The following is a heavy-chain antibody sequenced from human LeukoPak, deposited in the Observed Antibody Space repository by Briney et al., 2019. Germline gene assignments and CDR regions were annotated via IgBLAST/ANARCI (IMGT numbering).Heavy chain of an antibody. CDR1: GYTFTSYY. Sequence: GASVKVSCTASGYTFTSYYMHWVRQAPGQGLEWMGLINPTGGSTGYAQKFQERVTITRDMSTSTAYMELSSLRSEDTAVYYCAAQAPRYFDWLLPTGRHDAFDIWGQGTMVTVSS. J-gene: IGHJ3*02. CDR3: AAQAPRYFDWLLPTGRHDAFDI. CDR2: INPTGGST. V-gene: IGHV1-46*01. D-gene: IGHD3-9*01.